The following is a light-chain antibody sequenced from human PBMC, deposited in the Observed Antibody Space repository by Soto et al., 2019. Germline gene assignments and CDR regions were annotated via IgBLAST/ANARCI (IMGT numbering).Light chain of an antibody. V-gene: IGLV2-14*01. CDR3: NSWTSSSTYV. CDR2: DVS. J-gene: IGLJ1*01. CDR1: SSDVGGYNY. Sequence: QSALTQPASVSGSPGQSITISCTGTSSDVGGYNYVSWYQQYPGMAPKLIIYDVSNRPSGVSNRFSGSKSVNTAPLTISGLQVEDEADYYCNSWTSSSTYVFGTGTKLTVL.